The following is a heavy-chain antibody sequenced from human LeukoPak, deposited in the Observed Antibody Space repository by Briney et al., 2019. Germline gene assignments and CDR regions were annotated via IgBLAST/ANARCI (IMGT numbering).Heavy chain of an antibody. V-gene: IGHV4-61*02. J-gene: IGHJ6*03. CDR3: ARDKGTPLNYYYYYMDV. CDR2: IYTSGST. D-gene: IGHD2-8*01. Sequence: PSETLSLSCTVSGGSISSGSSYWGWIRQPAGKGLEWLGRIYTSGSTNYNPSLKSRVTISVDTSKNQFSLKLSSVTAADTAVYYCARDKGTPLNYYYYYMDVWGKGTTVTVSS. CDR1: GGSISSGSSY.